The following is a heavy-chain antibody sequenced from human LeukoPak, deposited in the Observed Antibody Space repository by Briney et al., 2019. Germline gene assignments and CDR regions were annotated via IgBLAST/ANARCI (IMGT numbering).Heavy chain of an antibody. D-gene: IGHD6-13*01. V-gene: IGHV4-30-2*06. Sequence: PSETLSLTCAVSGGSIIRGGYSWSWIRQSPGQGLEWIGYIHHSGSTYYNPSLKSRLTMSVDTSKNQFSLNLTSVTAADTAVYYRAREPLGISADPPLWGQGTLVTVSS. CDR3: AREPLGISADPPL. CDR2: IHHSGST. J-gene: IGHJ4*02. CDR1: GGSIIRGGYS.